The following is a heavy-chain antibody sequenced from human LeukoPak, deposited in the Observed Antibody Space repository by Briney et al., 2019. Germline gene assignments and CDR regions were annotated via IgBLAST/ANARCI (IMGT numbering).Heavy chain of an antibody. V-gene: IGHV4-39*01. J-gene: IGHJ4*02. CDR2: IYYSGST. D-gene: IGHD6-19*01. Sequence: PSETLSLTCTVSGGSISSSSYYWGWIRQPPGKGLEWIGSIYYSGSTYYNPSLKSRVTISVDTSKNRFSLKLSSVTAADTAVYYCARTGSSGWSPAYYFDYWGQGTLVTVSS. CDR3: ARTGSSGWSPAYYFDY. CDR1: GGSISSSSYY.